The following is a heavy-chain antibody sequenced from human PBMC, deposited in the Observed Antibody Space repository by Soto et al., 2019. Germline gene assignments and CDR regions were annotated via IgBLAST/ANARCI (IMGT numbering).Heavy chain of an antibody. CDR3: ASRSTCGGVNNYFDY. V-gene: IGHV4-59*01. J-gene: IGHJ4*02. CDR1: GGSISSYY. D-gene: IGHD3-16*01. CDR2: IYYSGST. Sequence: PSETLSLTCTVSGGSISSYYWSWIRQPPGKGLEWIGYIYYSGSTNYNPSLKSRVTISVDTSKNQFSLKLSSVTAADTAVYYCASRSTCGGVNNYFDYWGQGTLVTVSS.